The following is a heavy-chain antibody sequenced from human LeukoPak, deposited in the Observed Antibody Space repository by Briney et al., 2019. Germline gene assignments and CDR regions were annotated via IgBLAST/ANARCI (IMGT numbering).Heavy chain of an antibody. V-gene: IGHV3-9*01. CDR3: AAQKRGNYRPYYFDY. Sequence: QPGGSLRLSCAASGFTFDDYAMHWVRQAPGKGLEWVSGISWNSGSIGYADSVKGRFTISRDNSKYTLYLQMNRLRAEDTAVYYCAAQKRGNYRPYYFDYWGQGTLVTVSS. CDR2: ISWNSGSI. J-gene: IGHJ4*02. CDR1: GFTFDDYA. D-gene: IGHD3-16*02.